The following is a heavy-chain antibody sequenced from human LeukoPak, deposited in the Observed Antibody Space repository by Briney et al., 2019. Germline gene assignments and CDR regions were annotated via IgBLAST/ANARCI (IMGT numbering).Heavy chain of an antibody. J-gene: IGHJ4*02. CDR1: GGTFSSYA. D-gene: IGHD6-6*01. CDR2: IIPIFGTA. CDR3: ARGPIAARLEYYFDY. Sequence: GASVKVSCKASGGTFSSYAISWVRQAPGQGLEWMGGIIPIFGTANYAQKFQGRVTITADESTSTAYMELSSLRSEDTAVYYCARGPIAARLEYYFDYWGQGTLVTVSS. V-gene: IGHV1-69*13.